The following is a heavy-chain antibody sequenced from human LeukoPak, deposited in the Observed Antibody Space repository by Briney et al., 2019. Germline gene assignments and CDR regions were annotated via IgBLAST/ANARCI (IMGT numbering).Heavy chain of an antibody. Sequence: PGGSLRLSCAASGFTFSSYWMSWVRQAPGKGLEWVANIKQDGSEKYYVDSVKGRFTISRDNAKKSLYLEMNSLRAEDTAVYYCARDPGLGELSLPAHHFDYWGQGTLVTVSS. CDR2: IKQDGSEK. CDR3: ARDPGLGELSLPAHHFDY. CDR1: GFTFSSYW. J-gene: IGHJ4*02. V-gene: IGHV3-7*01. D-gene: IGHD3-16*02.